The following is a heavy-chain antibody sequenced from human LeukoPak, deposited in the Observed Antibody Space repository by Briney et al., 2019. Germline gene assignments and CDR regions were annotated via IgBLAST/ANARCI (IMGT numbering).Heavy chain of an antibody. V-gene: IGHV3-7*01. J-gene: IGHJ2*01. CDR1: TFTFSDYS. D-gene: IGHD4-17*01. Sequence: GGSLRLSCAASTFTFSDYSMSWVRQAPGRGLEGVANIKEDGSEEDYVDSVKGRFTISRDNAKNSVYLQLNSLTPEDTAVYYCARDLRAGGTWSYGVYFDLWGRGTLVTVSS. CDR2: IKEDGSEE. CDR3: ARDLRAGGTWSYGVYFDL.